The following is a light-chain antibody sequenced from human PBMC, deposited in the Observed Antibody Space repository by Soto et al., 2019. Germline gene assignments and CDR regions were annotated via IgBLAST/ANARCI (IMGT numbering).Light chain of an antibody. J-gene: IGKJ1*01. V-gene: IGKV1-5*01. CDR1: QSLNTR. Sequence: DIQLTQSPSTLSASVGDRVTLTCRASQSLNTRLAWYQQRPGKAPKLLIYDASTLESGVPSRFSGGGSGTEFTLTINNLQPDDLATYFCQQYSDYSRTFGQGTKVDIK. CDR3: QQYSDYSRT. CDR2: DAS.